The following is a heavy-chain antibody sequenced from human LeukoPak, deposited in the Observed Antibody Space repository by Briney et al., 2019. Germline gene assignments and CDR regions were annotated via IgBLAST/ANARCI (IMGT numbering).Heavy chain of an antibody. D-gene: IGHD5-18*01. CDR2: ISGSGGNT. J-gene: IGHJ4*02. CDR3: AKGKYSYGNIPFDY. V-gene: IGHV3-23*01. CDR1: GFTFSSYA. Sequence: PGGSLRLSCAASGFTFSSYAMSWVRQAPGKGLEWVSAISGSGGNTYYADSVKGRLTISRDNSKNTLYLQMNSLRAEDTAVYYCAKGKYSYGNIPFDYWGQGTLVTVSS.